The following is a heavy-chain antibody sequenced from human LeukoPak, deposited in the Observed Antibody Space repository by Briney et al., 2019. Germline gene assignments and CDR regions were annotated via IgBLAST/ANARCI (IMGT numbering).Heavy chain of an antibody. D-gene: IGHD6-13*01. J-gene: IGHJ3*02. Sequence: GGSLRLSCAASGFTFSSYSMNWVRQAPGKGLEWVSSISSSSSYIYYADSVKGRFTISRDNAKNSLYLQMNSLRAEDTAVYYCARDKLGYSSSSGPYDAFDIWGQGTVVTVSS. V-gene: IGHV3-21*01. CDR1: GFTFSSYS. CDR2: ISSSSSYI. CDR3: ARDKLGYSSSSGPYDAFDI.